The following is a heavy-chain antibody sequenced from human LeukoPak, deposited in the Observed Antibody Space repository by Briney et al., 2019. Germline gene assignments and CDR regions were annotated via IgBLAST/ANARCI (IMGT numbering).Heavy chain of an antibody. V-gene: IGHV4-34*01. D-gene: IGHD2-15*01. CDR1: GGSFSGYY. Sequence: PSETLSLTCAVYGGSFSGYYWSWIRQPPGKGLEWIGEINHSGSTNYNPSLKSRVTISVDTYKNQFSLKLSSVTAADTAVYYCARGRWYPHYFDYWGQGTLVTVSS. CDR3: ARGRWYPHYFDY. J-gene: IGHJ4*02. CDR2: INHSGST.